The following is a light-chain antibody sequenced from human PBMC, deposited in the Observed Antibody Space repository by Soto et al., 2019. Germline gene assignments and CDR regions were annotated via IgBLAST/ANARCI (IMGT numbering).Light chain of an antibody. Sequence: EIVLTQSPATLSLSPGERATLSCRASESVITHLAWYQQKPGQGPRLLIYDASYRATGIPARFSGSGSGTDFTLTIGSLEPEDFAVYYCQQRENGLTFGGGTKVEI. CDR2: DAS. V-gene: IGKV3-11*01. CDR1: ESVITH. J-gene: IGKJ4*01. CDR3: QQRENGLT.